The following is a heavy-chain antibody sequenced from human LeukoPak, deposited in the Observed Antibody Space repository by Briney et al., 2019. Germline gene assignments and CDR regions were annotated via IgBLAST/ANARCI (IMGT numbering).Heavy chain of an antibody. CDR1: GYSISSGYY. CDR3: ARRTYGSNFDY. D-gene: IGHD3-10*01. Sequence: SETLSLTCAVSGYSISSGYYRGWIRQPPGKGLEWIGSIYHSGSTYYNPSLKSRVTMSVDTSKNQFSLKLSSVTAADTAIYYCARRTYGSNFDYWGQGTLVTVSS. CDR2: IYHSGST. V-gene: IGHV4-38-2*01. J-gene: IGHJ4*02.